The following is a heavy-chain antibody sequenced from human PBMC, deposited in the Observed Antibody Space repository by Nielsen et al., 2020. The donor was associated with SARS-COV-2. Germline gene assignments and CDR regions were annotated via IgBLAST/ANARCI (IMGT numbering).Heavy chain of an antibody. J-gene: IGHJ5*02. CDR2: INPNSGGT. CDR3: ARGVYSSSWLVHWFDP. CDR1: GYTFTGYY. Sequence: ASVKVSCKASGYTFTGYYMHWVRQAPRQGLEWMGRINPNSGGTNYAQKFQGRVTMTRDTSISTAYMELSSLRSEDTAVYYCARGVYSSSWLVHWFDPWGQGTLVTVSS. D-gene: IGHD6-13*01. V-gene: IGHV1-2*06.